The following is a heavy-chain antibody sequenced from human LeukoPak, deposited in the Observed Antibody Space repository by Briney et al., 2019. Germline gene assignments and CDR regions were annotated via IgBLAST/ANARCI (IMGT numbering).Heavy chain of an antibody. V-gene: IGHV3-53*01. CDR1: GFTVSSNY. Sequence: PGGSLRLSCVASGFTVSSNYMSWVRRAPGKGLEWVSAIFSGGSTFYADSVTGRFTISRDNSKNTVYLEMNSLRAEDTAVYYCARDLKTSGWYGDFDYWGQGTLVTVSS. J-gene: IGHJ4*02. CDR3: ARDLKTSGWYGDFDY. D-gene: IGHD6-19*01. CDR2: IFSGGST.